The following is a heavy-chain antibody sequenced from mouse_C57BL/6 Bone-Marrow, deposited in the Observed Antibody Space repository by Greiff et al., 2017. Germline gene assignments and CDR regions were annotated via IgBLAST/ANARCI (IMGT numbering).Heavy chain of an antibody. V-gene: IGHV1-19*01. Sequence: EVQLQESGPVLVKPGASVKMSCKASGYTFTDYYMNWVKQSYGKSLEWIGVINPYNGGTSYNQKFKGKATLTVDKSSSTAYMELNSLTSEDSAVYYCARGRDEGYFDYWGQGTTLTVSS. CDR2: INPYNGGT. CDR1: GYTFTDYY. J-gene: IGHJ2*01. D-gene: IGHD3-3*01. CDR3: ARGRDEGYFDY.